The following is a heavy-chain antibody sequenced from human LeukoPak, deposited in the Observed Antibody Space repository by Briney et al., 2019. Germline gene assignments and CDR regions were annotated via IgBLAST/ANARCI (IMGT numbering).Heavy chain of an antibody. CDR2: INTDGSSK. D-gene: IGHD5-12*01. J-gene: IGHJ6*02. Sequence: GGSLRLSCAASGLTFSSHWMHWVRQAPGKGLVWVSRINTDGSSKNYADSVKGRFTISRDNAKKTLYPQMNSLRAEDTAVYYCARGGVWWLHQEPYYYYGMDAWGQGTTVTVSS. CDR3: ARGGVWWLHQEPYYYYGMDA. V-gene: IGHV3-74*01. CDR1: GLTFSSHW.